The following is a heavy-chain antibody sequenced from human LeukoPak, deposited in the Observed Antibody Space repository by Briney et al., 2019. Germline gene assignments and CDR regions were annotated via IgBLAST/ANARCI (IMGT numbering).Heavy chain of an antibody. CDR3: ARASYGDDAFEI. D-gene: IGHD4-17*01. Sequence: SETLSLTCTVSGDSISSYYWSWIRQPPGKGLEWIGYIYYSGSTYYNPSLKSRVTISVDTSKNQFSLRLSSVTAADTAVYFCARASYGDDAFEIWGQGTMVTVSS. V-gene: IGHV4-59*12. CDR1: GDSISSYY. CDR2: IYYSGST. J-gene: IGHJ3*02.